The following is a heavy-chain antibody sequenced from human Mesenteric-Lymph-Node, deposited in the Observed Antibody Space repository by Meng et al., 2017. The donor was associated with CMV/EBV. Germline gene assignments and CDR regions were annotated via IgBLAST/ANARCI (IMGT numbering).Heavy chain of an antibody. J-gene: IGHJ3*02. V-gene: IGHV3-11*01. Sequence: LSCAAFGFTFRDYYMIWIRQAPGKGLEWVSYISSSGSGIYYADSVKGRFTISRDNAKNSLYLQMNSLRAEDTAVYYCARAYEDAFDIWGQGTMVTVSS. CDR3: ARAYEDAFDI. CDR2: ISSSGSGI. D-gene: IGHD3-16*01. CDR1: GFTFRDYY.